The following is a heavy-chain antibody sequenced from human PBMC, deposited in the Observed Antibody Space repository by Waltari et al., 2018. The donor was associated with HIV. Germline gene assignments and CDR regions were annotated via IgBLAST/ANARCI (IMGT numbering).Heavy chain of an antibody. CDR2: IRSDTDTI. CDR3: ARLKYSSGFFDY. V-gene: IGHV3-11*01. CDR1: GFTFSAHS. J-gene: IGHJ4*02. Sequence: QVQLVESGGGLVNPGGSLRLSCAASGFTFSAHSLTWIRQAPGKGLEWVSYIRSDTDTIYYADSVKGRFTISRDNAKNSLYLQMNRLSVEDTAVYYCARLKYSSGFFDYWGQGALVTVS. D-gene: IGHD6-19*01.